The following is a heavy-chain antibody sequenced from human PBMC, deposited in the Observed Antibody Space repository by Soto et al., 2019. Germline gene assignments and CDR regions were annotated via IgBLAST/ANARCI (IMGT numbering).Heavy chain of an antibody. D-gene: IGHD2-21*02. Sequence: QLHLVQSGAEVRKPGASVKVSCQASGYTFTSCYIHWVRQAPGEGLEWMGILNPSDGTTSVAPKFLGRVTMTRDTSTNTVDMELSSLRSEDTAVYYCARDGAYCGGDCFSRFDYWGQGTLVTVSS. CDR3: ARDGAYCGGDCFSRFDY. CDR2: LNPSDGTT. J-gene: IGHJ4*02. CDR1: GYTFTSCY. V-gene: IGHV1-46*01.